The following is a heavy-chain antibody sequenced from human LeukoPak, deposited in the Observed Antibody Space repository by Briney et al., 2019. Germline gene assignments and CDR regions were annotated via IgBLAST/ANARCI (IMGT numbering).Heavy chain of an antibody. D-gene: IGHD4-23*01. J-gene: IGHJ4*02. V-gene: IGHV3-30*02. CDR1: GFIFESHG. Sequence: PGGSLRLSCAASGFIFESHGMHWVRQAPGKGLEWVAFIRYDGSNKYYADSVKGRFTISRDNSKNTLYLQMNSLRAEDTAVYYCAKDQPPTVVKGPFDYWGQGTLVTVSS. CDR2: IRYDGSNK. CDR3: AKDQPPTVVKGPFDY.